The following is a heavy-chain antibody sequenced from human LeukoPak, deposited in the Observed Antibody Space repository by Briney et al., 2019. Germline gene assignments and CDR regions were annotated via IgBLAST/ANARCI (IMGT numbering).Heavy chain of an antibody. D-gene: IGHD3-10*01. J-gene: IGHJ4*02. CDR2: IYYTGST. Sequence: SETLSLTCTFCGGSISHYFWSWIRPPPGKGLTGIWYIYYTGSTNYTPSLKSRVTISVDTSKNQFYLKLSSVTAADTAVYYCARHWLESGTPDRIDDWGQGTLVTVSS. CDR1: GGSISHYF. V-gene: IGHV4-59*08. CDR3: ARHWLESGTPDRIDD.